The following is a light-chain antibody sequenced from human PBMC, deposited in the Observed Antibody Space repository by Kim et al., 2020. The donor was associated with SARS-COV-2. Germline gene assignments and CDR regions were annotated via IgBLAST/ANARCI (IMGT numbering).Light chain of an antibody. J-gene: IGKJ4*01. Sequence: DIQMTQSPSTLSASIGDRVTITCRASQRISSWLAWYQQKPGKAPKLLIYDASSLESGVPSRFSGSGSGTEFTLTISSLQRDDFATYYCQQYNSHSLTFGGGTKVGIK. CDR1: QRISSW. V-gene: IGKV1-5*01. CDR3: QQYNSHSLT. CDR2: DAS.